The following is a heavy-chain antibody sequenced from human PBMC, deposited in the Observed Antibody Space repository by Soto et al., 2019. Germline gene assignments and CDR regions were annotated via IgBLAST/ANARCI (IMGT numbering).Heavy chain of an antibody. CDR2: ISGSGGST. V-gene: IGHV3-23*01. Sequence: PGGSLRLSCTASGFTFSSYAMTWVRQAPGKGLEWVSGISGSGGSTYYADSVKGRFTISRDNSKNTLYLQMSSLRAEDTAVYYCAKDLYYYDSWGQGTLVTVSS. J-gene: IGHJ4*02. CDR3: AKDLYYYDS. CDR1: GFTFSSYA.